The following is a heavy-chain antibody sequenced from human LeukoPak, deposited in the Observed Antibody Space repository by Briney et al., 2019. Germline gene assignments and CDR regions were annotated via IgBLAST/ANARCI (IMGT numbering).Heavy chain of an antibody. J-gene: IGHJ4*02. V-gene: IGHV3-23*01. Sequence: GGSLRLSCATSGFTFSSYAMSWVRQAPTKALEWVSSISGIVANTHYADSMKGRFSIFGDYSNNTLNLQMNSLRAEDTAVYYCAKSGRVFDTSGYYWFPNWGQGILVTVSS. CDR2: ISGIVANT. CDR3: AKSGRVFDTSGYYWFPN. D-gene: IGHD3-22*01. CDR1: GFTFSSYA.